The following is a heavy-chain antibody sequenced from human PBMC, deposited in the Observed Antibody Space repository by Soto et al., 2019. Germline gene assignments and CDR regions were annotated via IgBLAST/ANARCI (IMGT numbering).Heavy chain of an antibody. CDR2: ISSSSSYI. D-gene: IGHD2-2*01. CDR3: ATQCTSCKYNWFDP. V-gene: IGHV3-21*01. Sequence: EVQLVESGGGLVKPGGSLRLSCAASGFTFSSYSMNWVRQAPGKGLEWVSSISSSSSYIYYADSVKGRFTISRDNAKNSLYLQMNSLRAEDTAVYDCATQCTSCKYNWFDPWGQGTLVTVSS. J-gene: IGHJ5*02. CDR1: GFTFSSYS.